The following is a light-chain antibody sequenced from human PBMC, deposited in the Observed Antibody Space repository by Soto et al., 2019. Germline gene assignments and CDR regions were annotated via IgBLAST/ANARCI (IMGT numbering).Light chain of an antibody. J-gene: IGLJ3*02. CDR1: SSNIGAGYD. Sequence: QSVLTQPPSVSGAPGQRVTISCTGSSSNIGAGYDVHWYQQLPGTAPKLLIYGNSNRPSGVPDRFSGSKSGTSASLAITGLQAEDEADYYCCSHAGGYTWVFGGGTKLTVL. CDR3: CSHAGGYTWV. CDR2: GNS. V-gene: IGLV1-40*01.